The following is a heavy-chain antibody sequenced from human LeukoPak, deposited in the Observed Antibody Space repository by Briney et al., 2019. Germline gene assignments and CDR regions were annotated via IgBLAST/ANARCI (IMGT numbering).Heavy chain of an antibody. CDR3: ARSDYGPGY. Sequence: SETLSLTCTVSGYSISSGYYCGWIRQPPGKGLEWIGSIYHSGSTYYNPSLKSRVTISVDTSKNQFSLKLSSVTAADTAVYYCARSDYGPGYWGQGTLVAVSS. V-gene: IGHV4-38-2*02. CDR1: GYSISSGYY. D-gene: IGHD4-17*01. J-gene: IGHJ4*02. CDR2: IYHSGST.